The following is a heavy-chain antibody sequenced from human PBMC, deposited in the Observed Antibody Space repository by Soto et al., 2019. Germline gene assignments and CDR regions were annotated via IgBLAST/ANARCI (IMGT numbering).Heavy chain of an antibody. Sequence: HPGGSLRLSCAASGFAFSSFAMTWVRQAPGKGLEWVSTISGVSDTADYADSVKGRFTISRDNSKNTLYLQMNSLRAEDTAVYFCAKASGYSSGWCHYWGQGTLVTVSS. CDR1: GFAFSSFA. CDR3: AKASGYSSGWCHY. CDR2: ISGVSDTA. J-gene: IGHJ4*02. D-gene: IGHD6-19*01. V-gene: IGHV3-23*01.